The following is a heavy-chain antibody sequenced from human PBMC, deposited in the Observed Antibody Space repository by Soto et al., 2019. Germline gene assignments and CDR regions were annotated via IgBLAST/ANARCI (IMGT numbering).Heavy chain of an antibody. CDR1: GFTFSSYW. D-gene: IGHD5-18*01. CDR2: INNDGSHT. CDR3: VKLRYSSDTGIFDH. J-gene: IGHJ4*02. Sequence: GGSLRLSCAASGFTFSSYWMHWVRRSPGKGLLWLSHINNDGSHTTYADSVRGRFTISRDNAKNSLFLQMNSLRAEDTALYYCVKLRYSSDTGIFDHWGQGTLVTVS. V-gene: IGHV3-74*01.